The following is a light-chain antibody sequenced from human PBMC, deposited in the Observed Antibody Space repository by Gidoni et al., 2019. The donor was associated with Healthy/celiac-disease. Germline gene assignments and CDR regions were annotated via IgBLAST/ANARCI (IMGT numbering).Light chain of an antibody. J-gene: IGLJ3*02. V-gene: IGLV1-40*01. CDR2: GNS. CDR3: QSYDSSLSVNWV. Sequence: QSVLTQPPSVSGAPGQRVTISCTGSSSNSGAGYDVHWYQQLPGTAPKLLIYGNSNRPSGFPDRFSGSKSGTSASLAISGLQAEDEADYYCQSYDSSLSVNWVFGGGTKLTVL. CDR1: SSNSGAGYD.